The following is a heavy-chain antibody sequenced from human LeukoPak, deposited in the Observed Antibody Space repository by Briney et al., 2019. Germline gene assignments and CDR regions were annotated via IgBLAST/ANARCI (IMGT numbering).Heavy chain of an antibody. J-gene: IGHJ5*02. Sequence: GGSLRLSCSASGFTFSSYAMHWVRQAPGKGLEYVSAISSNGGSTYYADSVKGRFTISRDNSKNTLYLQMNSLRAEDTAVYYCARQITTMTSNWFDPWGQGTLVTVSS. V-gene: IGHV3-64*04. CDR3: ARQITTMTSNWFDP. D-gene: IGHD3-22*01. CDR2: ISSNGGST. CDR1: GFTFSSYA.